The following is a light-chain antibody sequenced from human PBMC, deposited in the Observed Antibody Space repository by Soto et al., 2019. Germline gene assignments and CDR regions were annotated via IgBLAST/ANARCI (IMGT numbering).Light chain of an antibody. CDR2: LNSDGSH. J-gene: IGLJ3*02. Sequence: QLVLTQSPSASASLGASVKLTCTLSSGHSSYAIAWHQQQPEKGPRYLMKLNSDGSHNKGDGIPDRVSGSSSGAERYLTISSLQSEDEADYYCQTWGTGPWVFGGGTKLTVL. V-gene: IGLV4-69*01. CDR3: QTWGTGPWV. CDR1: SGHSSYA.